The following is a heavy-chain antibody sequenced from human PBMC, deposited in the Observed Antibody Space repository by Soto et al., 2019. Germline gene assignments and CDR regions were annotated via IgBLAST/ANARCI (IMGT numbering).Heavy chain of an antibody. D-gene: IGHD2-2*01. CDR1: GGSISSGNYY. CDR2: ISYSGST. J-gene: IGHJ6*02. Sequence: SETLSLTCTVSGGSISSGNYYWSWIRQPPGKGLEWIGFISYSGSTYYSTSLKSRVTISVDTSKSQFSLNLSFVTAADTAVYYCARDVVLVPADYYYYGMDVWGQGTTVTVSS. V-gene: IGHV4-30-4*01. CDR3: ARDVVLVPADYYYYGMDV.